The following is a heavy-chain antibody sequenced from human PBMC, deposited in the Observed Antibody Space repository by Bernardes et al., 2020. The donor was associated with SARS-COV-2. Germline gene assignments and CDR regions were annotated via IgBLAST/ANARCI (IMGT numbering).Heavy chain of an antibody. CDR3: ARRRYGDFGVDV. J-gene: IGHJ6*02. D-gene: IGHD4-17*01. V-gene: IGHV5-51*01. CDR1: DYTFTNYW. Sequence: GESLTLSCKGSDYTFTNYWIGWVRQMPGKGLEWMGIIYPGDSDTKYSPSFQGRVTISADKSVNTAYLQWSSLKASDTAIYYCARRRYGDFGVDVWGQGTTVTVSS. CDR2: IYPGDSDT.